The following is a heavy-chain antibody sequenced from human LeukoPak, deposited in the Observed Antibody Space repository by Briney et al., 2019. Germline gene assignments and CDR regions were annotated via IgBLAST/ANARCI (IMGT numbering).Heavy chain of an antibody. Sequence: ASVKVSCKASGYTFTGYYMHWVRQAPGQGLEWMGWINPNSGGTNYAQKFQGRVTMTRDTSISTAYMELSRLKASDTAMYYCARPDSSSWTDAFDIWGQGTMVTVSS. CDR1: GYTFTGYY. V-gene: IGHV1-2*02. CDR2: INPNSGGT. D-gene: IGHD6-13*01. CDR3: ARPDSSSWTDAFDI. J-gene: IGHJ3*02.